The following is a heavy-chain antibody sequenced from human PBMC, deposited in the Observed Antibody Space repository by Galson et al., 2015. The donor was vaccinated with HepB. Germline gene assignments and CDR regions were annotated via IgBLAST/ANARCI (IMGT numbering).Heavy chain of an antibody. V-gene: IGHV1-46*04. Sequence: SVKVSCKASGYTLTNHHMHWVRQAPGQGLEWMGIINPSGGDTSYTEKLQGRLTMTRDTSTSTVYMELSSLRSEDTAVYYCARDPRDGYNYPDYWGQGTLVTVSS. CDR1: GYTLTNHH. CDR2: INPSGGDT. D-gene: IGHD5-24*01. CDR3: ARDPRDGYNYPDY. J-gene: IGHJ4*02.